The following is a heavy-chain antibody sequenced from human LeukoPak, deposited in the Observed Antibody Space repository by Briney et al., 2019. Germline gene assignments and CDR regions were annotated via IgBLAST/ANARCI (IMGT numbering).Heavy chain of an antibody. CDR3: ARVVDTAMVTGRSSTFDY. CDR1: GYTFTSYG. Sequence: ASVKVSCKASGYTFTSYGISWVRQAPGQGLEWMGWISAYNGNTNYAQKLQGRVTMTTDTSTSTAYMELRSLRSDDTAVYYCARVVDTAMVTGRSSTFDYWGQRTLVTVSS. J-gene: IGHJ4*02. CDR2: ISAYNGNT. D-gene: IGHD5-18*01. V-gene: IGHV1-18*01.